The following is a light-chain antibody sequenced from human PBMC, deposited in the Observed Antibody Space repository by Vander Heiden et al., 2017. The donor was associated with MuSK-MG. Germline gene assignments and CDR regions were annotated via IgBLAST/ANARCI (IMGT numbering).Light chain of an antibody. CDR2: DAS. J-gene: IGKJ4*02. Sequence: QMTQSPSSLSASLAARVSVTFHSSQDIGNYLNWYQQKSGKAPKLLIYDASNLETGVPSRFSGSGSGTDFTFTITSLQTEDIATYYCLRYDNAPPGLTCGGGTKLEIK. CDR1: QDIGNY. CDR3: LRYDNAPPGLT. V-gene: IGKV1-33*01.